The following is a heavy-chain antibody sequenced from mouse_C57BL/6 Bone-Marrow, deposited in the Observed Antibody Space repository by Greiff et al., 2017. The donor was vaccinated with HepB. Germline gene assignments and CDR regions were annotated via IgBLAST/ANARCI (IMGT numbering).Heavy chain of an antibody. Sequence: VQLKQSGAELVRPGASVKLSCTASGFNIKDDYMHWVKQRPEQGLEWIGWIDPENGDTEYASKFQGKATITADTSSNTAYLQLSSLTSEDTAVYYCTTWITTGVATMDYWGQGTSVTVSS. CDR3: TTWITTGVATMDY. CDR1: GFNIKDDY. V-gene: IGHV14-4*01. D-gene: IGHD1-1*01. J-gene: IGHJ4*01. CDR2: IDPENGDT.